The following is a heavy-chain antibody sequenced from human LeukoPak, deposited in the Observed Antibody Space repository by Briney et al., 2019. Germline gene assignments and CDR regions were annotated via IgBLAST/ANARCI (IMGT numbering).Heavy chain of an antibody. D-gene: IGHD3-22*01. CDR1: GFTFSSYE. J-gene: IGHJ5*02. V-gene: IGHV3-48*03. CDR3: ARGDSSVPGWFDP. CDR2: ISSSGSTI. Sequence: QPGGSLRLSCAASGFTFSSYEMNWVRQAPGKGLEWVSYISSSGSTIYYADPVKGRFTISRDNAKNSLYLQMNSLRAEDTAVYYCARGDSSVPGWFDPWGQGTLVTVSS.